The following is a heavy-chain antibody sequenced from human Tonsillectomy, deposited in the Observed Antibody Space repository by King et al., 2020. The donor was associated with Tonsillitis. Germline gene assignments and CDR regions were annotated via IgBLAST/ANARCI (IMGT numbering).Heavy chain of an antibody. V-gene: IGHV3-7*03. CDR1: GFIFSDYW. Sequence: VQLVESGGGLVQPGGSLRLSCAASGFIFSDYWMSWVRQAPGKGLEWVANIKRDGSEKNYVDSVKGRFTISRDNAKNSLYLQMNSLRAEDTAVYYCARDAGLWGRGTLVTVSS. CDR2: IKRDGSEK. CDR3: ARDAGL. J-gene: IGHJ2*01.